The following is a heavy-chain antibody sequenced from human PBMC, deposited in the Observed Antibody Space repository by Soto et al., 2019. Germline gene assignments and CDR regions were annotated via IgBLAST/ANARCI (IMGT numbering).Heavy chain of an antibody. D-gene: IGHD1-7*01. CDR3: ASRDPGTSVDY. CDR1: GGSFTSNNW. V-gene: IGHV4-4*02. CDR2: IYRTGST. J-gene: IGHJ4*02. Sequence: QVQLQESGPGLVKPSGTLSLTCAVSGGSFTSNNWWTWVRQPPGQGLEWIGEIYRTGSTNYNPSLTSRVTISLDKSDNQLSLRVTSLTAADTAVYYRASRDPGTSVDYWGQGTLVTVSS.